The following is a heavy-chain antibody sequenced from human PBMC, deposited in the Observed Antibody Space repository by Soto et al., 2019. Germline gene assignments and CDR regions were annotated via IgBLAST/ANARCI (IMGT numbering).Heavy chain of an antibody. J-gene: IGHJ6*02. D-gene: IGHD3-10*01. V-gene: IGHV4-30-2*01. CDR1: GGSISSVGYS. Sequence: SETLSLTCAVSGGSISSVGYSWSWIRQPPGKGLEWIGYIYHSGSTYYNPSLKSRVTISVDRSKNQFSLKLSSVTAADTAVYYCARGLRRITMVRGNYGMDVWGQGTTVTVSS. CDR2: IYHSGST. CDR3: ARGLRRITMVRGNYGMDV.